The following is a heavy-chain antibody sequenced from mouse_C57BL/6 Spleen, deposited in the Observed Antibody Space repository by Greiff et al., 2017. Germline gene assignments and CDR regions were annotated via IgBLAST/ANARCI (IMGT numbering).Heavy chain of an antibody. CDR1: GYTFTDYY. V-gene: IGHV1-26*01. D-gene: IGHD1-1*01. J-gene: IGHJ4*01. CDR3: AGPYYYGSYYAMDY. CDR2: INPNNGGT. Sequence: EVQLQQSGPELVKPGASVKISCKASGYTFTDYYMNWVKQSHGKSLEWIGDINPNNGGTSYNQKFKGKATLTVDKSSSTAYMELRSLTSEDSAVYDCAGPYYYGSYYAMDYWGQGTSVTVSS.